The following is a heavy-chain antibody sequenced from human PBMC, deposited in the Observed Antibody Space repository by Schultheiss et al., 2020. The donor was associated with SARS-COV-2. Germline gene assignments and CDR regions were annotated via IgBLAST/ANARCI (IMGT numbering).Heavy chain of an antibody. CDR2: ISGSGGST. J-gene: IGHJ4*02. D-gene: IGHD6-19*01. CDR3: ARDRRGIAVAEGDY. Sequence: GGSLRLSCAASGFTFSSYAMSWVRQAPGKGLEWVSAISGSGGSTYYADSVKGRFTISRDNSKNTLYLQMNSLRAEDTAVYYCARDRRGIAVAEGDYWGQGTLVTVSS. V-gene: IGHV3-23*01. CDR1: GFTFSSYA.